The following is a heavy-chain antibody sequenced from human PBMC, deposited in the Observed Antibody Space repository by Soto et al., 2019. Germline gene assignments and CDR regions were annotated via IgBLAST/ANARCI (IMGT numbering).Heavy chain of an antibody. J-gene: IGHJ5*02. Sequence: SETLSLTXTVSGGSISSGDYYWSWIRQPPGKGLEWIGYIYYSGSTYYNPSLKSRVTISVDTSKNQFSLKLSSVTAADTAVYYCARDRRGYDTGDNWFDPWGQGTLVTVSS. CDR2: IYYSGST. V-gene: IGHV4-30-4*01. CDR3: ARDRRGYDTGDNWFDP. D-gene: IGHD5-12*01. CDR1: GGSISSGDYY.